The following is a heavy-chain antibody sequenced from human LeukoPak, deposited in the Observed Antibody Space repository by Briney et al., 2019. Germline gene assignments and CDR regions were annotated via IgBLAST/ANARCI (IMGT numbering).Heavy chain of an antibody. CDR2: ISGSGGST. J-gene: IGHJ4*02. CDR3: AKQFTMIVVAGVTN. CDR1: GFTFSSYA. Sequence: PGGSLRLSCAAPGFTFSSYAMSWVRQAPGKGLEWVSAISGSGGSTYYADSVKGRFTISRDNSKNTLYLQMNSLRAEDTAVYYCAKQFTMIVVAGVTNWGQGTLVTVSS. D-gene: IGHD3-22*01. V-gene: IGHV3-23*01.